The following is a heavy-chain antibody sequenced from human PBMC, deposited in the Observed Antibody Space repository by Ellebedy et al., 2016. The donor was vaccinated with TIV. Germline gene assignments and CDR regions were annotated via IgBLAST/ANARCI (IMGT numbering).Heavy chain of an antibody. J-gene: IGHJ4*02. D-gene: IGHD3-10*01. V-gene: IGHV3-20*03. CDR2: INWNGTST. Sequence: GGSLRLSXAASGFIFDDYDMSWVRQAPGKGLEWVSGINWNGTSTGYADSVKGRFTISRDNAKNSLYLQMNSLRAEDTALYYCARDILGSSPHYWGQGTLVTVSS. CDR3: ARDILGSSPHY. CDR1: GFIFDDYD.